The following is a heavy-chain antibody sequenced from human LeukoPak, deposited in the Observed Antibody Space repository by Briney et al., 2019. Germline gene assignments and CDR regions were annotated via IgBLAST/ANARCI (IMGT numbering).Heavy chain of an antibody. V-gene: IGHV3-21*01. Sequence: PGGSLRLSCAASGFTFSSYSMNWVRQAPGKGLEWVSSISSSSCYIYYADSVKGRFTISRDNAKNSLYLQMNSLRAEDTAVYYCARSRYYDILTGYAYWGQGTLVTVSS. D-gene: IGHD3-9*01. CDR1: GFTFSSYS. CDR3: ARSRYYDILTGYAY. J-gene: IGHJ4*02. CDR2: ISSSSCYI.